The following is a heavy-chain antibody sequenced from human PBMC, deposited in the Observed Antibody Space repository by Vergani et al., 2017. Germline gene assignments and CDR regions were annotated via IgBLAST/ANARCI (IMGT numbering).Heavy chain of an antibody. Sequence: QVQLQESGPGLVKPSETLSLTCTVSGGSISSHYWSWIRQPPGKGLEWIGYIYYSGSTNYNLSLKSRVTISVDTSKNQFSLKLSSVTAADTAVYYCARVSIAVAGTIDYWGQGTLVTVSS. CDR3: ARVSIAVAGTIDY. CDR1: GGSISSHY. CDR2: IYYSGST. V-gene: IGHV4-59*11. J-gene: IGHJ4*02. D-gene: IGHD6-19*01.